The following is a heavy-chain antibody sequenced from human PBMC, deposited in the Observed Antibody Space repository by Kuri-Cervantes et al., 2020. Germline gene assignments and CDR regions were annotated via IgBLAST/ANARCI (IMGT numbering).Heavy chain of an antibody. Sequence: KVSCKGSGYSFTSYWIGWVRQMPGKGLEWMGIIYPGDSDTRYSPSFQGQVTISADKSISTACLQWSSLKASDTAMYYCARRNDILTGYYNLGAFDIWCQGTMVTVSS. CDR2: IYPGDSDT. V-gene: IGHV5-51*01. CDR3: ARRNDILTGYYNLGAFDI. CDR1: GYSFTSYW. J-gene: IGHJ3*02. D-gene: IGHD3-9*01.